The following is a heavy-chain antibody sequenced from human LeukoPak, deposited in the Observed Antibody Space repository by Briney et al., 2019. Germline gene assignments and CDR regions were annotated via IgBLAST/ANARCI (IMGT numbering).Heavy chain of an antibody. J-gene: IGHJ4*02. CDR1: GFTFSSYW. CDR3: ARTNIGYSYALN. V-gene: IGHV3-74*01. D-gene: IGHD5-18*01. CDR2: IDTDGSDT. Sequence: PGRSLRLSCAASGFTFSSYWMHWVRQAPGKGLVWVSRIDTDGSDTVYADSVKGRFTISRDNAKNTLYLQMNSLRAEDTAVYYCARTNIGYSYALNWGQGTLVTVSS.